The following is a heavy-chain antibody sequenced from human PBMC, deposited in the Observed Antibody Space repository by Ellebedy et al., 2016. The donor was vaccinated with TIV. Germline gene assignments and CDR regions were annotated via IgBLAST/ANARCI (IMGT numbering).Heavy chain of an antibody. V-gene: IGHV3-30*01. J-gene: IGHJ4*02. CDR3: ARDPYNYGYFDY. D-gene: IGHD5-18*01. Sequence: SVKGRFTVSSVNSKNTRYLQMNSLRAEDTGVYYCARDPYNYGYFDYWGQGTLVTVSS.